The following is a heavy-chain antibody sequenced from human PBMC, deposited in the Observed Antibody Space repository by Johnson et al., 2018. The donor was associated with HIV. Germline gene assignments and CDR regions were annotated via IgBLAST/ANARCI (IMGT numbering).Heavy chain of an antibody. Sequence: QMQLVESGGGVVQPGRSLRLSCAASGFTFSSYAMHWVRQAPGKGLEWVAVISYDGSNKYYADSVKGRFTISRDNSKNTLYLQMKSLRAEDTAVYYCARDQKYETMIVVVWWAFDIWGQGTMVTVAS. CDR1: GFTFSSYA. CDR3: ARDQKYETMIVVVWWAFDI. V-gene: IGHV3-30-3*01. J-gene: IGHJ3*02. CDR2: ISYDGSNK. D-gene: IGHD3-22*01.